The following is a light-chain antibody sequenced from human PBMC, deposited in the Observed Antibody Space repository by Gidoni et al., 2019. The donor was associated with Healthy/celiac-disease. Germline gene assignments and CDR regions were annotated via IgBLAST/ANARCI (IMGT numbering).Light chain of an antibody. CDR3: QSYDSSLSGSV. CDR2: GNS. Sequence: QSVLTQPPPVSGTPGQRVTLACTVSSSNSGAGYDVHGYQQLPGTARKLLIYGNSNRPSGVPDRFSGSKSGTSASRAITGLQAEDEADYYCQSYDSSLSGSVFGGWTKLSVL. CDR1: SSNSGAGYD. J-gene: IGLJ2*01. V-gene: IGLV1-40*01.